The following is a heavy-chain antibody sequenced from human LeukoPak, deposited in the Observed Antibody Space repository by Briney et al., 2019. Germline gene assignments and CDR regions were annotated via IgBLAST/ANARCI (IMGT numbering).Heavy chain of an antibody. D-gene: IGHD6-13*01. CDR3: ARDLSGLAAAIWGTDAFDI. V-gene: IGHV1-46*01. J-gene: IGHJ3*02. CDR1: GYSFTSYY. CDR2: LNPSGDNT. Sequence: ASVKVSCKASGYSFTSYYMHWVRQAPGQGLEWMGMLNPSGDNTSYAQKFQGRVTMTRDMSTSTVYMELSSLRSEDTAVYYCARDLSGLAAAIWGTDAFDIWGQGTRVIVSS.